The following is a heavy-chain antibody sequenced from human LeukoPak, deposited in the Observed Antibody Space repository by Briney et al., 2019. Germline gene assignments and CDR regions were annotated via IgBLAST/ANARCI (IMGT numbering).Heavy chain of an antibody. D-gene: IGHD2-15*01. Sequence: SVKVSCKASGGTFSSYAISWVRQAPGQGLEWMGGIIPIFGTANYAQKFQGRVTITADESTSTAYMELSSLRSEDTAVYYCARDSCSGGSCFNDYWGQGTPVTVSS. CDR2: IIPIFGTA. J-gene: IGHJ4*02. V-gene: IGHV1-69*01. CDR3: ARDSCSGGSCFNDY. CDR1: GGTFSSYA.